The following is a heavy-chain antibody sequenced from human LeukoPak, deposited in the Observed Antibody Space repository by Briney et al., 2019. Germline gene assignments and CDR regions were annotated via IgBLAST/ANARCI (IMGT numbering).Heavy chain of an antibody. J-gene: IGHJ4*02. CDR1: GYSISSGYY. D-gene: IGHD1-7*01. CDR3: ARLYGNYQNYFDY. CDR2: IYHSGST. Sequence: SETLSLTCTVSGYSISSGYYWGWIRQPPGKGLEWIGSIYHSGSTYYNPSLKSRVTISVDTSKNQFSLKLRSVTAADTAVYYCARLYGNYQNYFDYWGQGTLVTVSS. V-gene: IGHV4-38-2*02.